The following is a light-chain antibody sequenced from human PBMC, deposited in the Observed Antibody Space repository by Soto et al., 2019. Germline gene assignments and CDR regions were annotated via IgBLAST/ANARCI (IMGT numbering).Light chain of an antibody. CDR2: DAS. CDR1: QSISRS. Sequence: IVLKQSPAILSVSPGERATLSCRASQSISRSLAWYQQKPGQAPRLLISDASTRATGIPARFSGSGSGTEFTLTISSLQSEDFALYYCHQYNSWPPGTFGQGTKVDI. V-gene: IGKV3-15*01. CDR3: HQYNSWPPGT. J-gene: IGKJ2*01.